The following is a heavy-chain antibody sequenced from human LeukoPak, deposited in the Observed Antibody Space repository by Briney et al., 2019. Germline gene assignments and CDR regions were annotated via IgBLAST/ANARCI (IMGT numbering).Heavy chain of an antibody. J-gene: IGHJ3*02. CDR1: GYSFTSYW. CDR3: ARGDGYSYGRIIYAFDI. Sequence: GESLKISCKGSGYSFTSYWIGWVRQMPGKGLEWMGIIYPGDSDTRYSSSFQGQVTISADKSISTAYLQWSSLKASDTAMYYCARGDGYSYGRIIYAFDIWGQGTMVTVSS. V-gene: IGHV5-51*01. CDR2: IYPGDSDT. D-gene: IGHD5-18*01.